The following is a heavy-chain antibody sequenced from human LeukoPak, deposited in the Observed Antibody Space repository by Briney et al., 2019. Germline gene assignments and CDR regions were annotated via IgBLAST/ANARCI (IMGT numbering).Heavy chain of an antibody. V-gene: IGHV4-30-2*01. J-gene: IGHJ5*02. CDR1: GGSISSGGYS. CDR2: IYHSGST. Sequence: SETLSLTCAVSGGSISSGGYSWSWIRQPPGKGLEWIGYIYHSGSTYYNPSLKSRVTISVDRSKNQFSLKLSSVTAADTAVYYCARDVGFGSGTGFDPWGQGSLVTVSS. CDR3: ARDVGFGSGTGFDP. D-gene: IGHD3-10*01.